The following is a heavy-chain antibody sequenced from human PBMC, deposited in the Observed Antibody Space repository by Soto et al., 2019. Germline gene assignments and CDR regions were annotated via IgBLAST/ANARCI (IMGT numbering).Heavy chain of an antibody. D-gene: IGHD3-10*02. J-gene: IGHJ6*02. V-gene: IGHV4-61*01. Sequence: VQLRESGPGLVRPSETLSLTCTVSGASVTTFSYYWSWIRQSPGKGLEWIGHLHHSGSTQFNPSFRSRVSMSQDASRNQLSLTLASVTAADTAVYYCARDHDMFDSRPRSQHFYHGMDVWGQGTTVTVSS. CDR2: LHHSGST. CDR3: ARDHDMFDSRPRSQHFYHGMDV. CDR1: GASVTTFSYY.